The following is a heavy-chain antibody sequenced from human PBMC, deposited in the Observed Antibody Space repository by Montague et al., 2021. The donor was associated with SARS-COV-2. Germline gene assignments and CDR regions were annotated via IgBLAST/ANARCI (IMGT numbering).Heavy chain of an antibody. J-gene: IGHJ6*02. D-gene: IGHD6-19*01. CDR3: ARVWRNGSGWYRDYYCYYGMDV. V-gene: IGHV3-30*04. Sequence: SLRLSCAASGFTFSNYAMHWVRQAPGKGLEWVAVISHDGSNKYYADSVKGRFTISRDNSKNTLYLQMNSLRAEDTAVYYCARVWRNGSGWYRDYYCYYGMDVWGQGTPVTVSS. CDR2: ISHDGSNK. CDR1: GFTFSNYA.